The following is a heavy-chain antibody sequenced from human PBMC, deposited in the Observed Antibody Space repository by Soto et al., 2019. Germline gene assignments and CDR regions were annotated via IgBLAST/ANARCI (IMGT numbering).Heavy chain of an antibody. CDR3: WEGYSYGPYYFDY. D-gene: IGHD5-18*01. CDR2: IIAIFGTA. J-gene: IGHJ4*02. V-gene: IGHV1-69*13. CDR1: GGTFSSYA. Sequence: SVKVSCKASGGTFSSYAISWVRQAPGQGLEWMGGIIAIFGTANYAQKFQGRVTITADESTSTAYMELSSLRYEDTAVYYCWEGYSYGPYYFDYWGQGTLVTVSS.